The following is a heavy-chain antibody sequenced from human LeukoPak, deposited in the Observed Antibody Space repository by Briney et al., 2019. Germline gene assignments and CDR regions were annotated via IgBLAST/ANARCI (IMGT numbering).Heavy chain of an antibody. V-gene: IGHV4-59*01. CDR2: FYYSGST. CDR3: ARGKRYFDSP. J-gene: IGHJ5*02. CDR1: GGSISSSY. D-gene: IGHD3-9*01. Sequence: SETLSLTCTVSGGSISSSYWSWIRQPPGKGLEWIGYFYYSGSTNYNPSLKSRVTISVDTSKNQFSLKLSSVTAADTAVYYCARGKRYFDSPWGQGTLVTVSS.